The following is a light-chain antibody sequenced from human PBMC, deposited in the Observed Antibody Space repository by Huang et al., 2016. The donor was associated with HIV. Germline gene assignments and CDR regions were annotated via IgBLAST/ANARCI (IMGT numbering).Light chain of an antibody. J-gene: IGKJ4*01. V-gene: IGKV3-20*01. CDR2: GAS. CDR1: QNITNF. CDR3: QQYVSAPLT. Sequence: EIVLTQSPGTLSLSPRERAVLSCRASQNITNFLAWYQQKDGQPPRLLIYGASSRAIGIPDRFRGSWSGTDFTLTITGLGPQDSAVYYCQQYVSAPLTFGGGTGVEIK.